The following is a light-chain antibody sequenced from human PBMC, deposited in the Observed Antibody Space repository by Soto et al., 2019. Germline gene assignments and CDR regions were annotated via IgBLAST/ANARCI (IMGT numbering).Light chain of an antibody. CDR3: QKYNGAPFT. Sequence: DIQMTQSPSSLSASVGDRVTIACRASQGISNFLAWYQQKPGKVPKLLIYAASTLQSGVPSRFTGSGSGTDFTLTISSLQPEDVATYYCQKYNGAPFTFGPGTKVDIK. J-gene: IGKJ3*01. CDR1: QGISNF. CDR2: AAS. V-gene: IGKV1-27*01.